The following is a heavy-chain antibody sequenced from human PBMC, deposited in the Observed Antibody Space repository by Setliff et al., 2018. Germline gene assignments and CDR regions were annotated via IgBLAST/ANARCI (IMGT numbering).Heavy chain of an antibody. CDR3: ARDRDGHFQL. CDR1: GFTFSSNW. CDR2: IDESGGGT. V-gene: IGHV3-74*01. J-gene: IGHJ1*01. Sequence: PGESLKISCSASGFTFSSNWMNWVRQAPGKGLEWVSAIDESGGGTYYADSVKGRFTISRDNAKNTLFLQMKSLRAEDTAVYYCARDRDGHFQLWGRGTLVTVSS.